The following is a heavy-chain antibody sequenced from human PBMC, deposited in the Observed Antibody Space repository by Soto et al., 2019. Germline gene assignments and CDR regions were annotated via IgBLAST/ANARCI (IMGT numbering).Heavy chain of an antibody. CDR1: GYTFTSYA. Sequence: ASVKVSCKASGYTFTSYAVHWVRQAPGQRLEWMGWINAGNGNTKYSQKIQGRVTITRDTSASTAYIELRSLRSDDTAVYDCARVESPMRGYSYGSWGQGTLVTVSS. CDR2: INAGNGNT. J-gene: IGHJ5*02. CDR3: ARVESPMRGYSYGS. D-gene: IGHD5-18*01. V-gene: IGHV1-3*01.